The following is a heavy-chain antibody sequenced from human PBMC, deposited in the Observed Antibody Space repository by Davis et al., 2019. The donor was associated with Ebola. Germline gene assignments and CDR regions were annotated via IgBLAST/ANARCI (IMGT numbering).Heavy chain of an antibody. CDR2: INPNSGGT. D-gene: IGHD3-10*01. CDR3: VRDQARGAGYYMDV. J-gene: IGHJ6*03. Sequence: ASVKVSCKASGYTFTGYYMHWVRQAPGQGLEWMGWINPNSGGTNYAQKFQGRVTMTRDTSISTAYMEVSRLRSDDTAVYYCVRDQARGAGYYMDVWGKGTTVTVSS. V-gene: IGHV1-2*02. CDR1: GYTFTGYY.